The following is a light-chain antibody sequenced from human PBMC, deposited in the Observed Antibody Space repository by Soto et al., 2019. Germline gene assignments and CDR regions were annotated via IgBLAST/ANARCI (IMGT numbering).Light chain of an antibody. CDR3: AAWDDNLLGM. CDR2: GSN. CDR1: TSNIGTNY. J-gene: IGLJ3*02. Sequence: QSVLTQPPSASGTPGQRVTISCSGSTSNIGTNYVYWYQQLPGTAPRLLIYGSNQRPSGVPDRFSASKSGTSASLVISGLQSEDEASYYCAAWDDNLLGMFGGGTKVTVL. V-gene: IGLV1-47*02.